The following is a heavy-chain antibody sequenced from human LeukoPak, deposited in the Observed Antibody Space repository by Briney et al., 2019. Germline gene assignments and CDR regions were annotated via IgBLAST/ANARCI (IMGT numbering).Heavy chain of an antibody. CDR2: IRYDGSNK. CDR3: AKPLVLSDAFDI. CDR1: GFTFSGYG. J-gene: IGHJ3*02. Sequence: PGGSLRLSCAASGFTFSGYGMHWVRQAPGKGLEWVAFIRYDGSNKYYADSVKGRFTISRDNSKNTLYLQMNSLRAEDTAVYYCAKPLVLSDAFDIWGQGTMVTVSS. V-gene: IGHV3-30*02. D-gene: IGHD6-13*01.